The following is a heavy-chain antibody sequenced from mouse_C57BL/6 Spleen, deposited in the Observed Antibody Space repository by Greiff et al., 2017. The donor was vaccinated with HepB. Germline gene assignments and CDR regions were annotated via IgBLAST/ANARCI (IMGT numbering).Heavy chain of an antibody. D-gene: IGHD2-10*01. CDR1: GYTFTSYW. CDR3: ARSYYGNYGAMDY. Sequence: QVQLQQPGAELVRPGSSVKLSCKASGYTFTSYWMDWVKQRPGQGLEWIGNIYPSDSETHYNQKFKDKATLTVDKSSSTAYMQLSSLTSEDSAVYYCARSYYGNYGAMDYWGQGTSVTGSS. V-gene: IGHV1-61*01. CDR2: IYPSDSET. J-gene: IGHJ4*01.